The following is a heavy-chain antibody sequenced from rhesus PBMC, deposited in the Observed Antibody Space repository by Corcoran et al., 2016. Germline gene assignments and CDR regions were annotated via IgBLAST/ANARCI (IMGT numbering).Heavy chain of an antibody. J-gene: IGHJ4*01. CDR3: ARRGYSNYGNYFDY. D-gene: IGHD4-23*01. CDR1: GFTFSDYY. Sequence: EVQLVESGGGLAKPGGSLRLSCAASGFTFSDYYMDWVRQAPGKGLEWVSRISNGGGSKWYAGSVKGRFTISRENAKNTLDLQMNSLRAEDTAVYYGARRGYSNYGNYFDYWGQGVLVTVSS. CDR2: ISNGGGSK. V-gene: IGHV3-178*01.